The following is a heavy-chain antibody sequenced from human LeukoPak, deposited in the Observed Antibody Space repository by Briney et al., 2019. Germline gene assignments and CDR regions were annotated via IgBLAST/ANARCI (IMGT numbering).Heavy chain of an antibody. CDR3: ARSRLMVRGVMGTYFDY. CDR2: IYYSGST. Sequence: SETLSLTCTVSGGSISSYYWSWIRQPPGKGLEWIGYIYYSGSTNYNPSLKSRVTISVDTSKNQFSLKLSSVTAADTAVYYCARSRLMVRGVMGTYFDYWGQGTLVTVSS. CDR1: GGSISSYY. D-gene: IGHD3-10*01. J-gene: IGHJ4*02. V-gene: IGHV4-59*08.